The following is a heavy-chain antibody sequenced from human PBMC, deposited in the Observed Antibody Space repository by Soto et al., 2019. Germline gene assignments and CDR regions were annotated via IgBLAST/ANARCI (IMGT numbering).Heavy chain of an antibody. D-gene: IGHD3-10*01. CDR2: ISYDGKNK. CDR1: GFIFSSFG. CDR3: AKDRDYGSGSYYLDY. J-gene: IGHJ4*02. V-gene: IGHV3-30*18. Sequence: QVQLVESGGGVVQPGRSLRLSCAASGFIFSSFGMHWVRQAPGKGLEWVAVISYDGKNKYYADSVKGRFTISRDNSKNTLYLQMNSLRAEDTAVYYCAKDRDYGSGSYYLDYWGQGTLVTVSS.